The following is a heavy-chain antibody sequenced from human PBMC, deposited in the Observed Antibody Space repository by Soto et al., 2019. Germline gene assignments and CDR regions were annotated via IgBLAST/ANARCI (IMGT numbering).Heavy chain of an antibody. Sequence: QVQLVQSGAEVKKPGSSVKVSCKASGGTFSSYAISWVRQAPGQGLEWMGGIIPIFGTANYAQKFQGRVTITADESTSTAYRELSSLRSEDTAVYYCARGIAAAGTSSDYYYGMDVWGQGTTVTVSS. CDR3: ARGIAAAGTSSDYYYGMDV. J-gene: IGHJ6*02. CDR1: GGTFSSYA. D-gene: IGHD6-13*01. CDR2: IIPIFGTA. V-gene: IGHV1-69*01.